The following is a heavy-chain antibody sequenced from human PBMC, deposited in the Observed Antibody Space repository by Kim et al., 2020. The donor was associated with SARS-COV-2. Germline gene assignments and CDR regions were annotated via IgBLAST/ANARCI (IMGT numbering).Heavy chain of an antibody. CDR2: ISSSSSTI. CDR3: VATVHPYWYFDL. V-gene: IGHV3-48*02. CDR1: GFTFSSYS. Sequence: GGSLRLSCAASGFTFSSYSMNWVRQAPGKGLEWVSYISSSSSTIYYADSVKGRFTISRDNAKNSLYLQMNSLRDEDTAVYYCVATVHPYWYFDLWGRGTLVTVSS. D-gene: IGHD4-4*01. J-gene: IGHJ2*01.